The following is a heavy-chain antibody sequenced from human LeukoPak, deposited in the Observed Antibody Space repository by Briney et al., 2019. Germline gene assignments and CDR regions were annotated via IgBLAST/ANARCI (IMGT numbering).Heavy chain of an antibody. CDR3: ARDSSSWYKPNWFDP. D-gene: IGHD6-13*01. CDR2: ISSSGSTI. V-gene: IGHV3-11*04. J-gene: IGHJ5*02. Sequence: GGSLRLSCAASGFPFSDYYMSWIRQAPGKGLEWVSYISSSGSTIYYADSVKGRFTISRDNAKNSLYLQMNSLRAEDTAVYYCARDSSSWYKPNWFDPWGQGTLVTVSS. CDR1: GFPFSDYY.